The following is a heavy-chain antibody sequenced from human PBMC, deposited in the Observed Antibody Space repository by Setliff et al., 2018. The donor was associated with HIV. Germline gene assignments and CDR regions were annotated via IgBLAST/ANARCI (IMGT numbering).Heavy chain of an antibody. J-gene: IGHJ6*03. CDR3: ARDPVFRGIVATIPYYYMDV. Sequence: GASVKVSCKASGYSFSSYAIHWVRQAPGQRPEWMGWINAAKGNTKYAEELQGRVTITRDTSARTVYMELRSLRAEDTALYYCARDPVFRGIVATIPYYYMDVWGKGTTVTVSS. V-gene: IGHV1-3*03. D-gene: IGHD5-12*01. CDR1: GYSFSSYA. CDR2: INAAKGNT.